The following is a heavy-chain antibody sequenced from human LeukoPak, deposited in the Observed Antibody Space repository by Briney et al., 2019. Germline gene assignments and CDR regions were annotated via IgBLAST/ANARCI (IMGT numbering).Heavy chain of an antibody. D-gene: IGHD6-6*01. Sequence: PGGSLRLSCAVSGFTFSSYRMNWVRQAPGKGLEWVSSISSSSSYIYYEDSVKGRFTISRDNAKNSLYLQMNSLRAEDTDVYYCAKDSSSSNPYYGMDVWGQGTTVTVSS. CDR2: ISSSSSYI. J-gene: IGHJ6*02. V-gene: IGHV3-21*01. CDR1: GFTFSSYR. CDR3: AKDSSSSNPYYGMDV.